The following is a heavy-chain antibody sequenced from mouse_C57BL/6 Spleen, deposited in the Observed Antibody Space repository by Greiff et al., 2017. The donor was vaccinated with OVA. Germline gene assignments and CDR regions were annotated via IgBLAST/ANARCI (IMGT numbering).Heavy chain of an antibody. D-gene: IGHD1-1*01. CDR2: INPNYGTT. J-gene: IGHJ4*01. CDR1: GYSFTDYN. Sequence: EVQLQQSGPELVKPGASVKISCKASGYSFTDYNMNWVKQSNGKSLEWIGVINPNYGTTSYNQKFKGKATLTVDQSSSTAYLQLNILTSEDSAVYGCANYYGSSYAMDYWGQGTSVTVSS. V-gene: IGHV1-39*01. CDR3: ANYYGSSYAMDY.